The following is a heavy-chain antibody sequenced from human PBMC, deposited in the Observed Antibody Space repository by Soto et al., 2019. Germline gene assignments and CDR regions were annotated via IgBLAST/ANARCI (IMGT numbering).Heavy chain of an antibody. CDR1: GFTFSSYA. J-gene: IGHJ4*02. CDR2: ISYDGSNK. Sequence: PGGSLRLSCAASGFTFSSYAMHWVRQAPGKGLEWVAVISYDGSNKYYADSVKGRFTISRDNSKNTLYLQMNSLRAEDTAVYYCARGPSSLTRFDYWGQGTQVTVYS. V-gene: IGHV3-30-3*01. D-gene: IGHD2-2*01. CDR3: ARGPSSLTRFDY.